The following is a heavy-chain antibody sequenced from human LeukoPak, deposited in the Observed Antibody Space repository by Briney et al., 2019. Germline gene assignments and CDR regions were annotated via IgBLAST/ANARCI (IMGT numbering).Heavy chain of an antibody. CDR2: INPSGGST. CDR1: GYTFTSYY. V-gene: IGHV1-46*01. D-gene: IGHD6-6*01. Sequence: GASVKVSCKASGYTFTSYYMHWVRQAPGQGLEWMGIINPSGGSTSYAQKFQGRVTMTRDTSTSTVYMELSSLRSEDTAVYYCARVLSSSPPAGYYYYYMDVWGKGTTVTVSS. CDR3: ARVLSSSPPAGYYYYYMDV. J-gene: IGHJ6*03.